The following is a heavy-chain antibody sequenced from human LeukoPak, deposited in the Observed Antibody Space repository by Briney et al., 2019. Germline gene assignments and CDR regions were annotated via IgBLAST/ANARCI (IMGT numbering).Heavy chain of an antibody. D-gene: IGHD6-19*01. CDR2: INPKSGDT. CDR3: ATVYSSGWYHDY. J-gene: IGHJ4*02. CDR1: GYTFTDYY. Sequence: ASVKVSCKASGYTFTDYYMHWVRQAXGQGLEWMGWINPKSGDTTYAQKFQGRVTMTRDTSMSTAYMELSSLRSDDTAVYYCATVYSSGWYHDYWGQGTLVTVSS. V-gene: IGHV1-2*02.